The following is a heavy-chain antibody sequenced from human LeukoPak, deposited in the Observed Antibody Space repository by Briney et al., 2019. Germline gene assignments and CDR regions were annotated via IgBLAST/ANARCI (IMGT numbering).Heavy chain of an antibody. J-gene: IGHJ2*01. CDR1: GFTFSSYD. V-gene: IGHV3-13*04. CDR2: IGTAGDT. Sequence: PGGSLRLSCAASGFTFSSYDMHWVRQGTGKGLEWVSAIGTAGDTYYPGSVKGRFTISRENARNSLYLQMNSLRVGDTAVYSCARDPPVVHTIWLLRHFDLWGRGTLFTVSS. D-gene: IGHD2-15*01. CDR3: ARDPPVVHTIWLLRHFDL.